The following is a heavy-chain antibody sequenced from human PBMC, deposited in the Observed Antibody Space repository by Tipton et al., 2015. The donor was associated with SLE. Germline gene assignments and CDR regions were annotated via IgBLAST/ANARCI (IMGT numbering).Heavy chain of an antibody. V-gene: IGHV4-34*01. CDR1: GGSFSGYY. Sequence: GLVKPSETLSLTCTVYGGSFSGYYWSWIRQPPGKGLEWIGTIYYSGSTYYNPSLKSRVTISIDTSKNQFSLKLSSVTAADTAVYYCARGTGDPPRNAFDIWGQGTMVTVSS. CDR2: IYYSGST. CDR3: ARGTGDPPRNAFDI. J-gene: IGHJ3*02. D-gene: IGHD7-27*01.